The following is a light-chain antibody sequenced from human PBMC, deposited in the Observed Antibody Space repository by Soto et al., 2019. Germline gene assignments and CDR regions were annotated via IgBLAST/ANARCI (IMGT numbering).Light chain of an antibody. CDR2: FGS. Sequence: DVVMTQSPLSLPFTLGQPASISCRPSQILLYNNTYNYLDWYVQKPGQSPQLLIYFGSNRAPGVPDRFSGSGSGTDFTLKINRVEAEDVGTYYCMQALQSLTFGQGTRLEIK. J-gene: IGKJ5*01. CDR1: QILLYNNTYNY. V-gene: IGKV2-28*01. CDR3: MQALQSLT.